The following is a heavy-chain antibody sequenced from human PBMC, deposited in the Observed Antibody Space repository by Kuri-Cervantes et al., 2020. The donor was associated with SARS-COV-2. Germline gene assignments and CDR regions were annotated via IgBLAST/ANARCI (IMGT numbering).Heavy chain of an antibody. CDR1: GGTFSSYA. V-gene: IGHV1-69*05. Sequence: SVKVSCKASGGTFSSYAISWVRQAPGQGLEWMGGIIPIFGTANYAQKFQDRVTITRDTSASTAYMELSSLRSEDTAVYYCARNIVVAPTAKPFDYYYGMDVWGQGTTVTVSS. CDR3: ARNIVVAPTAKPFDYYYGMDV. CDR2: IIPIFGTA. D-gene: IGHD2-2*01. J-gene: IGHJ6*02.